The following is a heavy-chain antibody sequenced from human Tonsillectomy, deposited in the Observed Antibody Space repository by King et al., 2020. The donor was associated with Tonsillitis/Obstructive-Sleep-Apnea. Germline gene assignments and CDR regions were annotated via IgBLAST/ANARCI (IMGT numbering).Heavy chain of an antibody. J-gene: IGHJ6*03. Sequence: QLVQSGSELKKPGASVKVSCKASGYTFTSYAMNWVRQAPGQGLEWMGWINTNTGNPTYAQGFTGRFVFSLDTSVSTAYLQISSLKAEDTAVYYCARVGGYCSSTSCYEGDYYYYYMAVWGKGTTVTVSS. CDR2: INTNTGNP. CDR1: GYTFTSYA. CDR3: ARVGGYCSSTSCYEGDYYYYYMAV. V-gene: IGHV7-4-1*02. D-gene: IGHD2-2*01.